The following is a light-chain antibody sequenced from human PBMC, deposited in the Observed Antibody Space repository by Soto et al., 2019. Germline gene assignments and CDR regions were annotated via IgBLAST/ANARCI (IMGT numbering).Light chain of an antibody. CDR1: SSDVGAYNY. V-gene: IGLV2-14*01. CDR3: YSYTRSSTYV. CDR2: DVS. J-gene: IGLJ1*01. Sequence: QSALTQPASVSGSPVQSITISCSGTSSDVGAYNYVSWYQQHPAKAPKLMIYDVSNRPSGVSNRFSGSKSGNTASLTISGLQAEDEADYYCYSYTRSSTYVFGTGTKVTVL.